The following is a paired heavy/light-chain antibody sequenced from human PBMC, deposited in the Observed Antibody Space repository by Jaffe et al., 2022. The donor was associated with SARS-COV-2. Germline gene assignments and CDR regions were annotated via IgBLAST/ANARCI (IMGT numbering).Light chain of an antibody. Sequence: DVVMTQSPLSLPVTPGQPASISCRSNQSLLYSDGNTYLNWFQQRPGQSPRRLIYKVSSRGSGVPDRFSGSGSGTDFTLKISRVEADDVGVYYCMQGTHWPWTFGQGTKVEIK. CDR3: MQGTHWPWT. CDR2: KVS. V-gene: IGKV2-30*01. J-gene: IGKJ1*01. CDR1: QSLLYSDGNTY.
Heavy chain of an antibody. CDR2: ISGDGGTT. Sequence: EVQLVESGGGVVQPGGSLTLSCAASGFTFKYYAMHWVRQVPGKGLEWVSVISGDGGTTYYIDSVKGRFTISRDNTKNSLYLQMNNLRTEDTALYYCSKDIFEDWFDPWGQGTLVTVSS. D-gene: IGHD2-21*01. CDR1: GFTFKYYA. CDR3: SKDIFEDWFDP. V-gene: IGHV3-43*02. J-gene: IGHJ5*02.